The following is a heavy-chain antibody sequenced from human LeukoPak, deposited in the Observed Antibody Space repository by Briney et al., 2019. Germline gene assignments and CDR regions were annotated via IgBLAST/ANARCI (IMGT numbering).Heavy chain of an antibody. V-gene: IGHV3-30*01. D-gene: IGHD3-9*01. CDR3: ARDHGTHYAILTGLLSGGYFDY. Sequence: GGSLRLSCAASGFTFSSYAMHWVRQAPGKGREGVAVISYDGSNKYYADSVKGRFTISRDNSKNTLYLQMNSLRAEDTVVYYCARDHGTHYAILTGLLSGGYFDYWGQGTLVTVSS. CDR1: GFTFSSYA. CDR2: ISYDGSNK. J-gene: IGHJ4*02.